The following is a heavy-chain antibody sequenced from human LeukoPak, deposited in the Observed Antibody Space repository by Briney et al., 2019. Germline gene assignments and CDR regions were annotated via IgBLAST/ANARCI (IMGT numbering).Heavy chain of an antibody. V-gene: IGHV1-2*02. CDR2: INPNSGGT. CDR1: GYTFTSHG. J-gene: IGHJ5*02. Sequence: ASVKVSCKASGYTFTSHGISWVRQAPGQGLEWMGWINPNSGGTNYAQKFQGRVTMTRDTSISTAYMELSRLRSDDTAVYYCARGAYYYGSGSYINWFDPWGQGTLVTVSS. D-gene: IGHD3-10*01. CDR3: ARGAYYYGSGSYINWFDP.